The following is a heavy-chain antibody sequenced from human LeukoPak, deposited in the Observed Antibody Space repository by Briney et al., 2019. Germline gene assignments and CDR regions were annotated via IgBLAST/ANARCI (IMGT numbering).Heavy chain of an antibody. V-gene: IGHV1-58*02. J-gene: IGHJ6*03. CDR3: AARGIAVAGRRVRRDYYYYYYMDV. CDR1: GFTFTSSA. Sequence: SVKVSCKASGFTFTSSAMQWVRQARGQRLEWIGWIVVGSGNTNYAQKFQERVTITRDMSTSTAYMELSSLRSEDTAVYYCAARGIAVAGRRVRRDYYYYYYMDVWGKGTTVTVSS. D-gene: IGHD6-19*01. CDR2: IVVGSGNT.